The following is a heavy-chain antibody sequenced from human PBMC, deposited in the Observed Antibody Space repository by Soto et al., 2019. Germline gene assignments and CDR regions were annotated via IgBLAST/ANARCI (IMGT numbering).Heavy chain of an antibody. V-gene: IGHV3-30-3*01. Sequence: QVQLVESGGGVVQPGRSLRLSCAASGFTFSSYAMHWVRQAPGKGLEWVAVISYDGSNKYYADSVKGRFTISRDNSEITLYLQMNSLRAEDTAVYYCARDLYEGGMDVWGQGTTVTVSS. J-gene: IGHJ6*02. CDR2: ISYDGSNK. CDR3: ARDLYEGGMDV. CDR1: GFTFSSYA. D-gene: IGHD2-8*01.